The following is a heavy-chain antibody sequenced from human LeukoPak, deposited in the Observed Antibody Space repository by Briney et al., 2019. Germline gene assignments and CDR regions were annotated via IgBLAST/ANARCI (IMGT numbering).Heavy chain of an antibody. V-gene: IGHV4-34*01. CDR2: INHSGST. Sequence: SETLSLTCAVYGGSFSGYYWSWIRQPPGKGLEWIGEINHSGSTNYNPSLKSRVTISVDTSKNQFSLKLSSVTAADTAVYYCASLRSGYALKIFDYWGQGTLVTVSS. CDR1: GGSFSGYY. CDR3: ASLRSGYALKIFDY. J-gene: IGHJ4*02. D-gene: IGHD5-12*01.